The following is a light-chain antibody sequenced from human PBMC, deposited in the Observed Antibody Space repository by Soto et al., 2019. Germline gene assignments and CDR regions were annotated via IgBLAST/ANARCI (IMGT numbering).Light chain of an antibody. V-gene: IGLV2-8*01. J-gene: IGLJ1*01. Sequence: QSVLTQPPSASGSPGQSVTISCTGTSSDAGGYKYVSRYQQHPGKAPKLIIYEVSKRPSGVPDRFSGSQSGNTASLTVSGLQAEDEADYYCSSYAGRNNYVFGTGTKVTVL. CDR3: SSYAGRNNYV. CDR1: SSDAGGYKY. CDR2: EVS.